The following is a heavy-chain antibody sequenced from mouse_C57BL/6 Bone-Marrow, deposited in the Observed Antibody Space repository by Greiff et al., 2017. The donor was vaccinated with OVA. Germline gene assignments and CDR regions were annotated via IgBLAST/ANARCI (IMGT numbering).Heavy chain of an antibody. CDR3: GALYDDYLYYFDY. J-gene: IGHJ2*01. Sequence: EVQLQQSGPELVKPGASVKISCKASGYTFTDYYMNWVKQSHGKSLEWIGDINPNNGGTSYNQKFKGKATLTVDKSSSTAYMELRSLTSEDSAVYDCGALYDDYLYYFDYWGQGTTLTVSS. CDR2: INPNNGGT. CDR1: GYTFTDYY. D-gene: IGHD2-4*01. V-gene: IGHV1-26*01.